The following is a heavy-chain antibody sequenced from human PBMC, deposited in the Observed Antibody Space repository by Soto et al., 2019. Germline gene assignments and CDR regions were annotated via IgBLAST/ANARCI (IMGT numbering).Heavy chain of an antibody. D-gene: IGHD3-9*01. CDR3: TTDYDILTGYSVPRMDV. CDR1: GFTFSNAW. J-gene: IGHJ6*02. CDR2: IKSKTDGGTT. V-gene: IGHV3-15*07. Sequence: GGSLRLSCAASGFTFSNAWMNWVRQAPGKGLEWVGRIKSKTDGGTTDYAAPVKGRFTISRDDSKNTLYLQMNSLKTEDTAVYYCTTDYDILTGYSVPRMDVWGQGTTVTVSS.